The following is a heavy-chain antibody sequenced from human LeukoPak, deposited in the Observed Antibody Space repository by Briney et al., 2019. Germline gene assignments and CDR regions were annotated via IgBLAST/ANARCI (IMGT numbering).Heavy chain of an antibody. Sequence: GGSLRLSCAASGFTFSTYGMHWVRQAPGKGLEWVAFIRYDGSNKYYADSVRGRFTISRDNSKNTLYLQMSSLRAEDTAVYYCAKGPEVRGVIVILKTGEKGALDYWGQGTLVTVSS. CDR1: GFTFSTYG. V-gene: IGHV3-30*02. D-gene: IGHD3-10*01. J-gene: IGHJ4*02. CDR2: IRYDGSNK. CDR3: AKGPEVRGVIVILKTGEKGALDY.